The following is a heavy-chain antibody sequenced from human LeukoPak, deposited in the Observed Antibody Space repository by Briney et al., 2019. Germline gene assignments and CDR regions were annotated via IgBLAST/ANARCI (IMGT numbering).Heavy chain of an antibody. D-gene: IGHD2-2*01. CDR1: GYSFTSDW. CDR3: ARHHRTKTHRYYYGMDV. Sequence: NRGESLKISCKGSGYSFTSDWIGWVRQMPGKGLEWMGIIFPGDSHARYSPSFQGQVTISADTSIRTAYLQLISLKASDTAMYYCARHHRTKTHRYYYGMDVWGQGTTVTVSS. J-gene: IGHJ6*02. V-gene: IGHV5-51*01. CDR2: IFPGDSHA.